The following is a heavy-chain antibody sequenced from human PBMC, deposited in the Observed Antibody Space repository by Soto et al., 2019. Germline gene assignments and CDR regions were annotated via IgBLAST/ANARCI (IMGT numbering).Heavy chain of an antibody. CDR1: GGSFSGYY. Sequence: QVQVQQWGAGLLKPSETLSLTCAVYGGSFSGYYWSWIRQPPGKGLEWIGEINHSGSTSYNPSLKSRVTMSVDTPKNEFSLKLTSVTAADTAVYYCARRVDHYDSSGDANDIWGQGTMVTVSS. CDR3: ARRVDHYDSSGDANDI. D-gene: IGHD3-22*01. J-gene: IGHJ3*02. V-gene: IGHV4-34*01. CDR2: INHSGST.